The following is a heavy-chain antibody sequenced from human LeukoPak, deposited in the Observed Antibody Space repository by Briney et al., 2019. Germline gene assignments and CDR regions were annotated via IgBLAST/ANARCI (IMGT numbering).Heavy chain of an antibody. CDR1: GFTFSSYA. V-gene: IGHV3-30*18. J-gene: IGHJ6*04. Sequence: GGSLRLSCAASGFTFSSYAMHWVRQAPGKGLEWVAVISYDGSNKYYADSVKGRFTISRDNSKNTLYLQMNSLRAEDTAVYYCAKDMGIAVAGTAYYYYGMDVWGKGTPVTVSS. D-gene: IGHD6-19*01. CDR2: ISYDGSNK. CDR3: AKDMGIAVAGTAYYYYGMDV.